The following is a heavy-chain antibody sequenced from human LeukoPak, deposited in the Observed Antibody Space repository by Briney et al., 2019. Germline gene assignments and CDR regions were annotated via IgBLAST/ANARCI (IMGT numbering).Heavy chain of an antibody. CDR1: GGTFSSYA. CDR3: ASNFYYQPDSSGYYLPYYYYGMDV. D-gene: IGHD3-22*01. CDR2: IISIFGTA. V-gene: IGHV1-69*13. Sequence: SVKVSCKASGGTFSSYAISWVRQAPGQGLEWMGGIISIFGTAIYAQKFQGRVTITADESTSTAYMELSSLRSEDTAVYYCASNFYYQPDSSGYYLPYYYYGMDVWGQGTTVTVSS. J-gene: IGHJ6*02.